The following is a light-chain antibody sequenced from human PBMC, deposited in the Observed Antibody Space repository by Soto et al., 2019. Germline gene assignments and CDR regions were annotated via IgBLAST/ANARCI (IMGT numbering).Light chain of an antibody. CDR1: SSDVGGYNY. CDR2: DVS. CDR3: CSYAGTYSYV. V-gene: IGLV2-11*01. J-gene: IGLJ1*01. Sequence: QSALTQPRSVSGSPGQSVTISCTGTSSDVGGYNYVSWYQQHPDKAPKLMISDVSKRPSGVPDRFSGSKSGNTASLTISGPQAEDEADYYCCSYAGTYSYVFGTGTKVTVL.